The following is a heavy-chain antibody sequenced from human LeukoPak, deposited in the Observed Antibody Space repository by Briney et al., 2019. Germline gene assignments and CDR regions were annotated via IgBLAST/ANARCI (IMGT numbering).Heavy chain of an antibody. J-gene: IGHJ5*02. CDR2: ISAYNGNT. CDR1: GYTFTSYG. CDR3: ARDFDYGDYEYWFDP. Sequence: GASVKVSCKASGYTFTSYGISWVRQAPGQGLEWMGWISAYNGNTNYAQKLQGRVTMTTDTSTSTAYMELRSLRSDDTDVYYCARDFDYGDYEYWFDPWGQGTLVTVSS. V-gene: IGHV1-18*01. D-gene: IGHD4-17*01.